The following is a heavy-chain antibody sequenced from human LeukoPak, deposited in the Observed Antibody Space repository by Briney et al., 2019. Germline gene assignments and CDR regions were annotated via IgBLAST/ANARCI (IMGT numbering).Heavy chain of an antibody. CDR3: ARVNTEGSADY. CDR1: GGSISSYY. D-gene: IGHD6-19*01. V-gene: IGHV4-59*01. CDR2: IYYSGTA. J-gene: IGHJ4*02. Sequence: SETLSLTCTVSGGSISSYYWSWIRQPPGKGLEWIGFIYYSGTASYNPSLKSRVTISVDTSKNQFSLKLTSVTAADTAVYYCARVNTEGSADYWGQGTLVTVSS.